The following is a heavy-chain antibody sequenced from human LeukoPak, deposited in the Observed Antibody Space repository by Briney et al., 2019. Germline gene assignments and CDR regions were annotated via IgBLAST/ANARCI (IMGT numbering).Heavy chain of an antibody. V-gene: IGHV3-21*01. Sequence: GGSVRLSCAASGFTFSSYSMNWVRQAPGKGLEWVSSISSSSSYIYYADSVKGRFTISRDNAKNSLYLQMNSLRAEDTAVYYCARIARFGEDYWGQGTLVTVSS. CDR1: GFTFSSYS. CDR3: ARIARFGEDY. J-gene: IGHJ4*02. CDR2: ISSSSSYI. D-gene: IGHD3-10*01.